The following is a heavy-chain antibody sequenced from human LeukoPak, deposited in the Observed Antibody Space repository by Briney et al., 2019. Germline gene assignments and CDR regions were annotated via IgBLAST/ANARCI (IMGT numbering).Heavy chain of an antibody. Sequence: SETLSLTCTVSGGSISSSSYYWSWIRQPAGKGLEWIGRIYTSGSTNYNLSLKSRVTMSVDTSKNQFSLKLSSVTAADTAVYYCAREELYGTFDYWGQGTLVTVSS. CDR1: GGSISSSSYY. CDR3: AREELYGTFDY. D-gene: IGHD2-8*01. J-gene: IGHJ4*02. V-gene: IGHV4-61*02. CDR2: IYTSGST.